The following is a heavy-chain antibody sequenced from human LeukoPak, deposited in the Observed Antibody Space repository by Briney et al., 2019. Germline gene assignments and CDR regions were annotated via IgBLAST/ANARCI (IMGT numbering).Heavy chain of an antibody. V-gene: IGHV4-30-2*01. CDR1: GGSISSGGYS. J-gene: IGHJ6*02. CDR3: ARGAGYSSGWYYGMDV. Sequence: PSETLSLTCAVSGGSISSGGYSWSWIRQPPGKGLEWIGYIYHSGSTNYNPSLKSRVTISVDTSKNQFSLKLSSVTAADTAVYYCARGAGYSSGWYYGMDVWGQGTTVTVSS. D-gene: IGHD6-19*01. CDR2: IYHSGST.